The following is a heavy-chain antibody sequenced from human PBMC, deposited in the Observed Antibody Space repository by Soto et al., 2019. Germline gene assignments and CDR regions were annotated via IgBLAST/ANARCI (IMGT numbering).Heavy chain of an antibody. Sequence: QLQLQESGPGLVKPSETLALTCTVSGGSISSLSYYWGWIRQPPGKGLEWIGSIKYSGHTFYNPSLKSRVTMSVETSKNQFSLRLSSVTAAETAVYYCARVDIAVVPSTTFDYWGQGTLVTVSS. CDR1: GGSISSLSYY. D-gene: IGHD2-2*01. J-gene: IGHJ4*02. CDR3: ARVDIAVVPSTTFDY. V-gene: IGHV4-39*01. CDR2: IKYSGHT.